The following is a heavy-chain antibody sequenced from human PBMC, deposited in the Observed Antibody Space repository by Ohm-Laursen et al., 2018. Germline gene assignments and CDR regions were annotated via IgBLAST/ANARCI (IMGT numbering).Heavy chain of an antibody. CDR1: GATISGYW. J-gene: IGHJ3*02. Sequence: GSLRLSCTASGATISGYWMHWVRQTPGKGLVWVSRINSDGISTTYADSVKGRFTISRDNAKNALYLQMSTLRAEDTAVYYCARAITGTDAFDIWGQGTLVTVSS. CDR2: INSDGIST. CDR3: ARAITGTDAFDI. D-gene: IGHD1-20*01. V-gene: IGHV3-74*03.